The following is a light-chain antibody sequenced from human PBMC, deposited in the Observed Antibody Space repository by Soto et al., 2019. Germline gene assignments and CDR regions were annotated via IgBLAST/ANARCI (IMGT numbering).Light chain of an antibody. CDR3: QQYNSYSQT. CDR2: DAS. J-gene: IGKJ3*01. V-gene: IGKV3-20*01. Sequence: TQSPGTLSLSPGERATLSCRASQSVGSTFLAWYQQKPGQAPRLLIYDASNRATGIPARFSGSGSGTEFTLTISSLQPDDFATYYCQQYNSYSQTFGPGTKVDIK. CDR1: QSVGSTF.